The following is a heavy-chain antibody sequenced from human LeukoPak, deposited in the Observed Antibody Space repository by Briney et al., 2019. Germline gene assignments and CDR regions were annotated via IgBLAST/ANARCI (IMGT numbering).Heavy chain of an antibody. CDR1: GFTFDDYT. D-gene: IGHD3-22*01. J-gene: IGHJ4*02. Sequence: PGGSLRLSCAASGFTFDDYTTHWVRQAPGKGLEWVSLISWDGGSTYYADSVKGRFTISRDNSKNSLYLQMNSLRTEDTALYYCAKADLYDSSGYFSQPDYWGQGTLVTVSS. V-gene: IGHV3-43*01. CDR2: ISWDGGST. CDR3: AKADLYDSSGYFSQPDY.